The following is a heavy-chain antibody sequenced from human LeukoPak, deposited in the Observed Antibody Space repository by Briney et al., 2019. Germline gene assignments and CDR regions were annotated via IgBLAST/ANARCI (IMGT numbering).Heavy chain of an antibody. J-gene: IGHJ4*02. CDR2: INPSGGST. Sequence: ASVKVSCKASGYTFTNYYMHWVRQAPGQGLEWMGVINPSGGSTSYAQKFQGRVTMTRDTSTSTVYMELSSLRSEDTAVYYCARDLFVVQVGELFIFDYWGQGALVTVSS. D-gene: IGHD3-10*01. V-gene: IGHV1-46*01. CDR1: GYTFTNYY. CDR3: ARDLFVVQVGELFIFDY.